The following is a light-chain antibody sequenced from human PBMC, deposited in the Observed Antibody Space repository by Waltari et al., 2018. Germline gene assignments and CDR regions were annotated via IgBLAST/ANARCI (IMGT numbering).Light chain of an antibody. CDR3: QQYYNWPYT. V-gene: IGKV3-15*01. CDR1: RCVGSS. CDR2: SAS. Sequence: ETAMTQSPATLSVSPGARVTLPCRASRCVGSSLAWYQQIPGQPPRLLIHSASTGATGLPARFSGSGSGTDFTLTISSLQSEDFAVYYCQQYYNWPYTFGQGTKVEIK. J-gene: IGKJ2*01.